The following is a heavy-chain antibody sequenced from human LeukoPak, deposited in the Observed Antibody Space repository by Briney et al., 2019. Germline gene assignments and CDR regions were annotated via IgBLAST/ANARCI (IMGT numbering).Heavy chain of an antibody. CDR2: LYSGSS. D-gene: IGHD3-10*01. V-gene: IGHV3-66*01. CDR3: ARTTYYGSDSRGASPVDV. CDR1: GITVSSDY. Sequence: GGSLRLSCAASGITVSSDYMSWVRQAPGKGLEWVSILYSGSSHYADSVNGRFTVSRDNSKNTLYLQMNSLRAEDTAVYYCARTTYYGSDSRGASPVDVWGQGTTVTVSS. J-gene: IGHJ6*02.